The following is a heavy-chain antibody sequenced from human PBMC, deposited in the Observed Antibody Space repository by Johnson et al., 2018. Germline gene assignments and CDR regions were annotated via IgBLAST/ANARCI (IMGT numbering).Heavy chain of an antibody. CDR1: GFTFDDHD. D-gene: IGHD2-21*01. CDR3: AKFVGLYYYYMDV. CDR2: INWNGGCT. Sequence: VQLVESGGGVVRPGGSLRLSCAASGFTFDDHDMRWVRRAPGKGLEWVSGINWNGGCTGYADSVKGRFTISRDNSKNTLDLQMNSLRAEDTAVYYWAKFVGLYYYYMDVWGKGTTVTVSS. J-gene: IGHJ6*03. V-gene: IGHV3-20*04.